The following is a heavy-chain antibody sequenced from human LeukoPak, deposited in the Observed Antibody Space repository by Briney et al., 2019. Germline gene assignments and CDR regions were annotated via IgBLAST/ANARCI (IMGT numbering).Heavy chain of an antibody. J-gene: IGHJ6*03. CDR3: ARTTEAHSWRTRYYDYYMDV. CDR2: ISGSGGNT. Sequence: GGSLRLSCAASGFTFDDYAMHWVRQAPGKGLEWVSGISGSGGNTYYADSVKGRFTISRDNSKNTLYLQMNSLRAEDTAVYYCARTTEAHSWRTRYYDYYMDVWGKGTTVTVSS. D-gene: IGHD1-1*01. V-gene: IGHV3-23*01. CDR1: GFTFDDYA.